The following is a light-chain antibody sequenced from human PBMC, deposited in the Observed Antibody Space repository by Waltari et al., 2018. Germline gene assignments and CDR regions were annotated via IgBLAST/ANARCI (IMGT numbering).Light chain of an antibody. Sequence: DIQMTQSPSTLSASVGDTVTITCRASQNIVIWLAWYQQKPGKAPKLLISKASSLERGVPARFTVSGSGTEFTLTITSLQPDDFATYYCQHYYSLSAFGQGTKLEIK. CDR1: QNIVIW. CDR3: QHYYSLSA. CDR2: KAS. J-gene: IGKJ2*01. V-gene: IGKV1-5*03.